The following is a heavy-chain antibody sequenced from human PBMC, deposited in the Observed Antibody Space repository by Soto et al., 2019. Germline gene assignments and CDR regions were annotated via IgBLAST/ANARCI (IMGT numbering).Heavy chain of an antibody. Sequence: DVQLLESGGDFVQPGGSLRLSCVGSGFTFRSYAMTWVRQAPGKGLEWVSTVSASGEKTYFADSVKGRFTIARDNSKNTLYLQMDSLRVEVKAVYYCAKERDQGFLTPFGWRDHFDGWGQGALLTVSS. CDR1: GFTFRSYA. D-gene: IGHD2-15*01. CDR3: AKERDQGFLTPFGWRDHFDG. J-gene: IGHJ4*02. V-gene: IGHV3-23*01. CDR2: VSASGEKT.